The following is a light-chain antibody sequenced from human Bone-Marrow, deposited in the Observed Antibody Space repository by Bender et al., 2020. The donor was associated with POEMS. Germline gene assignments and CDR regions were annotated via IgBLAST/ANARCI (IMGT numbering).Light chain of an antibody. CDR3: QSYDSSWV. Sequence: NFMLTQPHSVSESAGKTVTISCTRSSGYIGSNYVQWYQQRPGSSPTTVIYEDSQRPSGVPDRFSASIDRSSNSASLTISGLKTEDEADYYCQSYDSSWVFGGGTKLTVL. CDR2: EDS. V-gene: IGLV6-57*01. CDR1: SGYIGSNY. J-gene: IGLJ3*02.